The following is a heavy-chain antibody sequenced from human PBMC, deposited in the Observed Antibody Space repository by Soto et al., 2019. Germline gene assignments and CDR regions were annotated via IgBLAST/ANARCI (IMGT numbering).Heavy chain of an antibody. Sequence: EVHLVGSGGGLVQPGGSLRLSCAASGFTFSSYWMHWVRQATGTGLVWVSHINSDGSSTSYADSVKGRFTISRDNAKNTLYLQMNSLRVEDTAVYYCARERVGSTSLDYWGQGTLVTVSS. V-gene: IGHV3-74*01. CDR2: INSDGSST. J-gene: IGHJ4*02. CDR3: ARERVGSTSLDY. D-gene: IGHD1-26*01. CDR1: GFTFSSYW.